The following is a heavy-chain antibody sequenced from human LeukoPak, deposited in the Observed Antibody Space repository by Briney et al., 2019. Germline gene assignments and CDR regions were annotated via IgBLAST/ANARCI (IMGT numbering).Heavy chain of an antibody. CDR2: INSDGSST. CDR3: AREVVTANNWFDP. CDR1: GFTFSSYW. D-gene: IGHD2-21*02. J-gene: IGHJ5*02. V-gene: IGHV3-74*01. Sequence: GGSLRLSCAASGFTFSSYWMHWVRQAPGKGLVWVSRINSDGSSTSYADSVKGRFTISRDNAKNTLYLQMNSLRAEDTVVYYCAREVVTANNWFDPWGQGTLVTVSS.